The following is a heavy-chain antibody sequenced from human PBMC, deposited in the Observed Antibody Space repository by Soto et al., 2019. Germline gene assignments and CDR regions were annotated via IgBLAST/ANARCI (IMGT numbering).Heavy chain of an antibody. Sequence: PSETLSLTCAVSGGSISSGGYSGSWIRQPPGKGLEWIGYIYHSGSTYYNPSLKSRVTISVDRSKSQFSLKLSSVTAADMAVYYCARNTPSMKYYDFWSGPLPLYGMEVWGQGTTVTVSS. D-gene: IGHD3-3*01. CDR1: GGSISSGGYS. CDR2: IYHSGST. J-gene: IGHJ6*02. CDR3: ARNTPSMKYYDFWSGPLPLYGMEV. V-gene: IGHV4-30-2*01.